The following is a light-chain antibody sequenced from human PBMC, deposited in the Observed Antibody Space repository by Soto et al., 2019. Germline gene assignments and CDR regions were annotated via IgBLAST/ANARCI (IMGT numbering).Light chain of an antibody. CDR2: KSS. CDR3: ATWDDSVNGPV. Sequence: QSVLTQPPSASGTPGQRVTISCSGSSSDIGSNTVNWYQKLPGTAPKLLIFKSSQRPSGFPDRFSASKSGTSASLPISGFQSEDEADYSWATWDDSVNGPVFGGGTKLTVL. J-gene: IGLJ3*02. V-gene: IGLV1-44*01. CDR1: SSDIGSNT.